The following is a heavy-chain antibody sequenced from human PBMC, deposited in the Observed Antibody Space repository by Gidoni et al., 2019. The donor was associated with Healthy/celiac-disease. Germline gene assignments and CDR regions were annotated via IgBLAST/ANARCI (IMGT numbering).Heavy chain of an antibody. J-gene: IGHJ4*02. CDR2: ISSSSSTI. CDR1: RFTFSSYS. Sequence: EVQLVESGGGLVQPGGSLRLSCAASRFTFSSYSMNWVRQAPGKGLEWGSYISSSSSTIYYADSVKGRFTISRDNAKNSLYLQMNSLRAEDTAVYYCARGGIAARPGVDYWGQGTLVTVSS. D-gene: IGHD6-6*01. V-gene: IGHV3-48*01. CDR3: ARGGIAARPGVDY.